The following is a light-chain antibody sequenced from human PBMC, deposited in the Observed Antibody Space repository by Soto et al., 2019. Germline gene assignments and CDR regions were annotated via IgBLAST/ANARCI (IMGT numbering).Light chain of an antibody. J-gene: IGKJ3*01. Sequence: DIQMTQSPSTLSASVGDRVTITCRASQSISSWLAWYQKKPGKAPKLLIYKAFSLESGDPSRFSGSGSGTEFSLTISSLHPDEFATYYCQQYNSYPFAFGPGTKVDIK. CDR2: KAF. V-gene: IGKV1-5*03. CDR1: QSISSW. CDR3: QQYNSYPFA.